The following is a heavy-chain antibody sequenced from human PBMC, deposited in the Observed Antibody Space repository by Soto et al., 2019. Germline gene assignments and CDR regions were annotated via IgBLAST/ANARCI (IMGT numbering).Heavy chain of an antibody. CDR3: AGEYYYTMDV. CDR2: IDSSTKYT. Sequence: QVQLVESGGGLVRPGGSLRLSCEASGFTFRDYYMTWFRQAPGKGLEWLSYIDSSTKYTNYADSVKGRFTISRDNAKNSLYLQMNSMRADDTAVYYCAGEYYYTMDVWGQGPMVTVSS. V-gene: IGHV3-11*05. J-gene: IGHJ6*02. CDR1: GFTFRDYY.